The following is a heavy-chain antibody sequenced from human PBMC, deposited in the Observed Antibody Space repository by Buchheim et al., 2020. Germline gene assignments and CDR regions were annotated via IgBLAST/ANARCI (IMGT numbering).Heavy chain of an antibody. D-gene: IGHD6-19*01. CDR3: TRDRRSGWYETSPIDY. V-gene: IGHV3-11*01. Sequence: QVQLVESGGDLVKPGGSLRLSCAASGFTFSNYYMSWIRQAPGKGLEWVSYISSSGSIIYYADSVKGRFTISRDNAKNSLYLQMNSLRVEDTAVYYCTRDRRSGWYETSPIDYWGQGTL. CDR2: ISSSGSII. CDR1: GFTFSNYY. J-gene: IGHJ4*02.